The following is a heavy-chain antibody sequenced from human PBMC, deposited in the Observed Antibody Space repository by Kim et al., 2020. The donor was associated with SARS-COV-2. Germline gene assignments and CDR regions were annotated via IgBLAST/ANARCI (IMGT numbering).Heavy chain of an antibody. CDR1: GFTFTSSA. CDR3: AAATILGYCSSTSCYTSGFDY. Sequence: SVKVSCKASGFTFTSSAMQWVRQARGQRLEWIGWIVVGSGNTNYAQKFQERVTITRDMSTSTAYMELSSLRSEDTAVYYCAAATILGYCSSTSCYTSGFDYWGQGTLVTVSS. V-gene: IGHV1-58*02. J-gene: IGHJ4*02. D-gene: IGHD2-2*02. CDR2: IVVGSGNT.